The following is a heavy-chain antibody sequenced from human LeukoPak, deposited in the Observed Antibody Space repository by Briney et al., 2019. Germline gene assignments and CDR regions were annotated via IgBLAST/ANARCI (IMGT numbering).Heavy chain of an antibody. CDR3: ARASYYDSSGYYLGYNWFDP. J-gene: IGHJ5*02. CDR1: GGTFSSYA. V-gene: IGHV1-69*04. Sequence: SVRVSCKASGGTFSSYAISWVRQAPGQGLEWMGRIIPILGIANYAQKFQGRVTITADKSTSTAYMELSSVRSEDTAVYYCARASYYDSSGYYLGYNWFDPWGQGTLVTVSS. CDR2: IIPILGIA. D-gene: IGHD3-22*01.